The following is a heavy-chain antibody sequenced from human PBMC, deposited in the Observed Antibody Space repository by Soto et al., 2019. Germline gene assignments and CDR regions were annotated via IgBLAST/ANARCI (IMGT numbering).Heavy chain of an antibody. CDR3: ARSLTTVTVWFDP. J-gene: IGHJ5*02. CDR2: ISAYNGNT. CDR1: CYTFTSYG. D-gene: IGHD4-17*01. V-gene: IGHV1-18*01. Sequence: ASVKVSVGASCYTFTSYGISWVRQAPGQGLGWMGWISAYNGNTNYAQKLQGRVTMTTDTSTSTAYMELRSLRSDDTAVYYCARSLTTVTVWFDPWGQGTLVTVSP.